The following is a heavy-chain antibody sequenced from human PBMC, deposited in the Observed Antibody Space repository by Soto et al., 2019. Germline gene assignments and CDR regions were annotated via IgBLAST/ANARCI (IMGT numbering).Heavy chain of an antibody. D-gene: IGHD3-10*01. J-gene: IGHJ6*01. CDR2: INHSGST. CDR1: GGSFSGYY. V-gene: IGHV4-34*01. Sequence: SETLSLTCAVYGGSFSGYYWSWIRQPPGKGLEWIGEINHSGSTNYNPSLKSRVTISVDTSKNQFSLKLSSVTAADTAVYYCARGKMVRGVIFKPYYGMDVWGQGTTVT. CDR3: ARGKMVRGVIFKPYYGMDV.